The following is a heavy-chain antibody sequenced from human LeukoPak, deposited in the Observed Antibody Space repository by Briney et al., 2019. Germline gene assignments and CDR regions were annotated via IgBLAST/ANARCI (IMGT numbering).Heavy chain of an antibody. D-gene: IGHD3-22*01. V-gene: IGHV1-58*01. CDR1: GFTFTTSA. J-gene: IGHJ6*02. Sequence: GTSVKVSCKASGFTFTTSAVQWVRHARGQRLEWIGWIVVGSGNTNYAQKFQERVSITRDMSTSTVYMDLSSQRSEDTAVYYCAAASNYYDRSNYYSYAMDVWGQGTTVTVSS. CDR3: AAASNYYDRSNYYSYAMDV. CDR2: IVVGSGNT.